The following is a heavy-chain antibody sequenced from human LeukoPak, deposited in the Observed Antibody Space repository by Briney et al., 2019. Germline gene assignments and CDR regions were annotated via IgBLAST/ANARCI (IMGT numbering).Heavy chain of an antibody. D-gene: IGHD3-10*01. CDR1: GFTFSSYA. V-gene: IGHV3-64D*06. J-gene: IGHJ4*02. CDR3: VKDLGSASYYGGPDY. CDR2: ISSNGAST. Sequence: GGSLRLCCSASGFTFSSYAMHWVRQAPGKGLEYVSAISSNGASTYYADSVKGRFTISRDNSKNTLYLQMSSLRAEDTAVYYCVKDLGSASYYGGPDYWGQGTLVTVSS.